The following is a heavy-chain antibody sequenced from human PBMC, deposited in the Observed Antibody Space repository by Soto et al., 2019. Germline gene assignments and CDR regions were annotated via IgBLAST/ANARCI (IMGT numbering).Heavy chain of an antibody. V-gene: IGHV3-30*03. J-gene: IGHJ4*02. CDR1: GVTFSSYC. D-gene: IGHD2-15*01. CDR2: ISYDGNKK. CDR3: ARDEGRGYCSGGSCFPDY. Sequence: GGSLRLSCAASGVTFSSYCIHWVRQAPGKGLEWVAVISYDGNKKFYADSVKGRFTISRDNSKNTLFLQMNSLRAEDTAMYYCARDEGRGYCSGGSCFPDYWGLGTLVTVSS.